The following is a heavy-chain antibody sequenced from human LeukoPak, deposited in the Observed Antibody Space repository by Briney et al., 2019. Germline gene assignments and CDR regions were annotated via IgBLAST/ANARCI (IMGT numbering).Heavy chain of an antibody. D-gene: IGHD6-19*01. J-gene: IGHJ4*02. Sequence: GGSLRLSCAASGFTFSSYAMSWVRQAPGKGLEWVSAISGSGGSTYYADSVKGRFTISRDNSKNTLYLQMTSLRAEDTAVYYCAKVYSSGWYYFDYWGQGTLVTVSS. V-gene: IGHV3-23*01. CDR3: AKVYSSGWYYFDY. CDR2: ISGSGGST. CDR1: GFTFSSYA.